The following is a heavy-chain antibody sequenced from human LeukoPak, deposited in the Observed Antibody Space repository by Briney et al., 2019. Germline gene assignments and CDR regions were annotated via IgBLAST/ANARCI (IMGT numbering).Heavy chain of an antibody. J-gene: IGHJ6*03. CDR3: ARGTLELRPYYYYMDV. V-gene: IGHV1-18*01. Sequence: ASVKVSCKASGYTFTIYGISWVRQAPGQGLERMGWIIAYNGNTNYVQKLQGRVTMTTDTSTSTAYMELRSLRSDDTAVYYCARGTLELRPYYYYMDVWGKGTTVTVSS. CDR1: GYTFTIYG. CDR2: IIAYNGNT. D-gene: IGHD1-7*01.